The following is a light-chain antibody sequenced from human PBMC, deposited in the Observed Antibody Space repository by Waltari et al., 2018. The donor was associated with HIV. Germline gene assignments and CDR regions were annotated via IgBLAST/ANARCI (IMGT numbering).Light chain of an antibody. J-gene: IGLJ1*01. V-gene: IGLV1-40*01. CDR1: RSNIGAGYD. CDR2: GNS. Sequence: QSVLTQPPSVSGAPGQRVTISCTGSRSNIGAGYDVPWYQQLPGTAPKLLIYGNSNRPSGVPDRFSGSKSGTSASLAITGLQAEDEADYYCQSYDSSLSGPRVFGTGTKVTVL. CDR3: QSYDSSLSGPRV.